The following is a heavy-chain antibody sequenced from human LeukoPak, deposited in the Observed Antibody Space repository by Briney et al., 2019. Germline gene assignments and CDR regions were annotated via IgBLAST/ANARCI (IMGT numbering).Heavy chain of an antibody. CDR1: GFTFHNYA. CDR2: ISVDGSAT. Sequence: PGGSLRLSCAASGFTFHNYAMNWLRQTPDRGLEWLAAISVDGSATNYADSVKGRFTISRDNSKDTLFLQMNSLRLEDSAVYYCARDFGYWGQGILVTVS. V-gene: IGHV3-30*04. J-gene: IGHJ4*02. CDR3: ARDFGY.